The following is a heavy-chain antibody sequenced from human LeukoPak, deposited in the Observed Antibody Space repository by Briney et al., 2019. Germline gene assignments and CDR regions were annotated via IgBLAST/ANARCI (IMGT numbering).Heavy chain of an antibody. Sequence: PGRSLRLSCAASGFXFSSYGMHWVRQAPGKGLEWVAVISYDGSNKCYADSVKGRFTISRDNAKNSLYLQMHSLRAEDTALYYCTRDVGFRFDPWGQGTLVTVSS. V-gene: IGHV3-30*03. J-gene: IGHJ5*02. CDR3: TRDVGFRFDP. CDR2: ISYDGSNK. D-gene: IGHD2-15*01. CDR1: GFXFSSYG.